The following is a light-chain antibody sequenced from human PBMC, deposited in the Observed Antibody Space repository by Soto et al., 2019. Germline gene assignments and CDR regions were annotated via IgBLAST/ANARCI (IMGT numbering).Light chain of an antibody. J-gene: IGKJ5*01. CDR2: GAS. CDR1: QSVSSSY. CDR3: QQYGSSPT. V-gene: IGKV3-20*01. Sequence: EIVLTPSPGTLSLSPGERAILSCRASQSVSSSYLAWYQQKPGQAPRLLIYGASSRATGIPDRFSGSGSGTDFTLTISRLEPEDFAVYYCQQYGSSPTFGQGTRLEIK.